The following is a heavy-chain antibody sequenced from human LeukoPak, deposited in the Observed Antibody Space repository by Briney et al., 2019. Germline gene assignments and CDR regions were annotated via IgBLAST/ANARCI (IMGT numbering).Heavy chain of an antibody. Sequence: GGSLRLSSAAPGVTFIKTLLKSVRQAPGKGLEWVGRIYSKTGGGSTEYAAPVKARFTISRDDSKNTLWLQMNSLKTEDTAAYYCTRASNSDSSADFDQWGQGTLVTVSP. V-gene: IGHV3-15*01. J-gene: IGHJ4*02. CDR2: IYSKTGGGST. CDR1: GVTFIKTL. D-gene: IGHD3-22*01. CDR3: TRASNSDSSADFDQ.